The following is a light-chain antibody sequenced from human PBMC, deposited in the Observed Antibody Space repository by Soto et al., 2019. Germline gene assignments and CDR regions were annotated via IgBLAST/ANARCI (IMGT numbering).Light chain of an antibody. Sequence: QSALTQPASVSGSPGQSITISCTGTSSDVGGYNYVSWYQQHPGKAPKIMIYEVSNRPSGVSNRFSGSKSGNTASLTISGLQAEDEADYYCSSYTSRNLWVFGGGTKLTVL. CDR1: SSDVGGYNY. J-gene: IGLJ3*02. CDR2: EVS. V-gene: IGLV2-14*01. CDR3: SSYTSRNLWV.